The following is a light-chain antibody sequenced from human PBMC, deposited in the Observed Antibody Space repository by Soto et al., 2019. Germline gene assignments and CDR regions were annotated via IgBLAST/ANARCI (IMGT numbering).Light chain of an antibody. V-gene: IGKV3-20*01. CDR1: QGVTRNY. CDR2: GAS. CDR3: QQYGSSSPTT. J-gene: IGKJ5*01. Sequence: EIVLTQSPGTLSLSPGERATLSCRASQGVTRNYLAWYQQRPGQAPRLLIYGASNRATCIPDRFSGGGSGTDFTLTISRLEPEDFAMYYCQQYGSSSPTTFGQGTRLEIE.